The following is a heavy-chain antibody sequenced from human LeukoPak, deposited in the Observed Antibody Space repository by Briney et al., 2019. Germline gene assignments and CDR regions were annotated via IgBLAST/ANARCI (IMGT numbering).Heavy chain of an antibody. D-gene: IGHD6-13*01. CDR2: INPDGNKK. J-gene: IGHJ6*02. CDR1: GLTFSSSW. CDR3: ARHQQLTYYGMDV. Sequence: GGSLRLSCAVSGLTFSSSWMDWVRQAPGKGLEWVASINPDGNKKYSADPVKGRFTISRDNSKNTLYLQMNSLRAEDTAVYYCARHQQLTYYGMDVWGQGTTVTVSS. V-gene: IGHV3-7*01.